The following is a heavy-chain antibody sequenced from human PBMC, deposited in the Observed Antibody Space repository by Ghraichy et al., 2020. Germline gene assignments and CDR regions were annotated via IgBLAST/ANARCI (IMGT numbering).Heavy chain of an antibody. CDR2: IYYTGTT. D-gene: IGHD4-17*01. CDR3: ARDGRATVTRSAFDV. V-gene: IGHV4-31*03. J-gene: IGHJ3*01. Sequence: SETLSLTCTVSGGSISSGGYYWSWIRQHPGKGLEWIGNIYYTGTTYYNPSLKSRLTISVDTSKNQFSLKLSSVTAADTAVYYCARDGRATVTRSAFDVWGQGTMVTVSS. CDR1: GGSISSGGYY.